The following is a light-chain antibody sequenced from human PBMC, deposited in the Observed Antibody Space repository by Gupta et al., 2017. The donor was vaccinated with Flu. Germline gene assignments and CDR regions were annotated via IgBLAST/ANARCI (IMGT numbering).Light chain of an antibody. CDR3: QQADSFPLT. CDR2: AAS. Sequence: VRGAITCRASKGIGGSLAGFQQKPGKAPKHLSDAASSLQSGVTSRFRGSGSGKDFTLIIISLQTEDCATYYCQQADSFPLTFGGGTKVEIK. CDR1: KGIGGS. J-gene: IGKJ4*01. V-gene: IGKV1-12*01.